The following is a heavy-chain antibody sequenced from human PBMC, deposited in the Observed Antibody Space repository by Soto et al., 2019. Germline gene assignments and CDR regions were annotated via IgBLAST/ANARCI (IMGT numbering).Heavy chain of an antibody. CDR2: INHSGST. CDR1: GGSFSGYY. Sequence: SETLSLTCAVYGGSFSGYYWSWIRQPPGKGLEWIGEINHSGSTNYNPSLKGRVTISVDTSKNQFSLKLSSVTAADTAVYYCARNGPNWFDPWGQGTLVTVSS. J-gene: IGHJ5*02. V-gene: IGHV4-34*01. CDR3: ARNGPNWFDP.